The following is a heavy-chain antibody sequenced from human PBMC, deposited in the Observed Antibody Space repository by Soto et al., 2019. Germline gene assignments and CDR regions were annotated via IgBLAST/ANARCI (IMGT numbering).Heavy chain of an antibody. CDR1: GVSIISGDYY. V-gene: IGHV4-30-4*08. CDR3: ARHFYYDSSGYSNAKNPFDY. J-gene: IGHJ4*02. CDR2: IYYSGST. Sequence: PSETLSLTCAVSGVSIISGDYYWSWIRQHPGKALEWIGYIYYSGSTNYNPSLKSRVTISVDTSKNQFSLKLSSVTAADTAVYYCARHFYYDSSGYSNAKNPFDYWGQGTLVTVSS. D-gene: IGHD3-22*01.